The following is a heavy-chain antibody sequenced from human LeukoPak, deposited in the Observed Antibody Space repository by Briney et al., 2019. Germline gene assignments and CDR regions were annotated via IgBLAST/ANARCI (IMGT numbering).Heavy chain of an antibody. CDR3: ARGIEVGSGYMDV. CDR1: GGSYSDYY. V-gene: IGHV4-34*01. CDR2: INHSGIT. D-gene: IGHD3-22*01. J-gene: IGHJ6*03. Sequence: PSETLSLTCGVYGGSYSDYYWSWIRQPPGKGLEWIGEINHSGITNYNPSLKSRVTISLDTSKNQFSLKLSSVTAADTAVYYCARGIEVGSGYMDVWGKGTTVTISS.